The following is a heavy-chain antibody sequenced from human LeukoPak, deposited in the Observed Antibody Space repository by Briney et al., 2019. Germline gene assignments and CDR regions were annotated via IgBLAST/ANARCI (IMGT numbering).Heavy chain of an antibody. CDR3: ARGNIVVVVADYYYYYGMDV. Sequence: SETLSLTCAVYGGSFSGYYWSWIRQPPGKGLEWIGEINHSGSTNYNPSLKSRVTISVDTSKNQFSLKLSSVTAADTAVYYCARGNIVVVVADYYYYYGMDVWGQGTTVTVSS. CDR2: INHSGST. J-gene: IGHJ6*02. D-gene: IGHD2-15*01. CDR1: GGSFSGYY. V-gene: IGHV4-34*01.